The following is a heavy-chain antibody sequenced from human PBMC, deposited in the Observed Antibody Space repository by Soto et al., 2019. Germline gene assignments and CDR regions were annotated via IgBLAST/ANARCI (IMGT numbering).Heavy chain of an antibody. D-gene: IGHD6-25*01. CDR3: ARDQSGYGRFDY. CDR2: INGGGAT. CDR1: GFTFFNYV. Sequence: GGSLRLSCAASGFTFFNYVMNWVRQAPGKGLEWVSAINGGGATYYTDSVKGRFTISRDNSKSTVYLEMNSLRAEDTAMYYCARDQSGYGRFDYWGQGAQVTVSS. V-gene: IGHV3-23*01. J-gene: IGHJ4*02.